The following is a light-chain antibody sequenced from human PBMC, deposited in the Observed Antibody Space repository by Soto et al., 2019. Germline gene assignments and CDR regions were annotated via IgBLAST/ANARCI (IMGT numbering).Light chain of an antibody. CDR2: EVS. J-gene: IGLJ1*01. CDR3: SSYTSSSTL. Sequence: QSVLTWHASVSGSLGQSITISCSGTSSDVGSYNYVSWYQQHPSKAPKLMIYEVSDRPSGISSRFSGSKSGNTASLTISGLQTEDEADYYCSSYTSSSTLFGTGTKSPS. CDR1: SSDVGSYNY. V-gene: IGLV2-14*01.